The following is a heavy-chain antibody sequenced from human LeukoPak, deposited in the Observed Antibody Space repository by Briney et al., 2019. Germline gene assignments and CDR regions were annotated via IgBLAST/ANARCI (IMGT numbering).Heavy chain of an antibody. CDR2: IYYSGST. V-gene: IGHV4-30-4*01. CDR3: ANPRYDSSGYYYVD. D-gene: IGHD3-22*01. Sequence: PSETLSLTCTVSGGSISSGDYYWTWIRQPPGKGLEWIGYIYYSGSTYYNPSLKSRATISVDTSKNQFSLKLTSVTAADTAVYYCANPRYDSSGYYYVDWGQGTLVTVSS. J-gene: IGHJ4*02. CDR1: GGSISSGDYY.